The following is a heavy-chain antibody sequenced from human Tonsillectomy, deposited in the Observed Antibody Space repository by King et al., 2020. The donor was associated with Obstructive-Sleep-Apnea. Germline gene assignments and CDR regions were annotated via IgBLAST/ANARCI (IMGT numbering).Heavy chain of an antibody. J-gene: IGHJ5*02. Sequence: MQLQESGPGLVKPSQTLSLTCTVSGGSISSISHYWTWIRQAPRQGLEWMGYIYSSGSTHYNPSLKSRLTISVATSTNQFSLKLNSVTAADTAVYYCAISIAVAGLVRFDPWGQGTLVTVSS. CDR2: IYSSGST. V-gene: IGHV4-30-4*01. CDR1: GGSISSISHY. D-gene: IGHD6-19*01. CDR3: AISIAVAGLVRFDP.